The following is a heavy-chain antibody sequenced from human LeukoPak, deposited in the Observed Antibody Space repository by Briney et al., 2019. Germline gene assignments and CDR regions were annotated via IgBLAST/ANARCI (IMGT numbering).Heavy chain of an antibody. Sequence: SETLSLTCTVSGGSISSSSYSWSWIRQPPGKGLEWIGYIYYSGSTNYNPSLKSRVTISVDTSKNQFSLKLSSVTAADTAVYYCARGGYCSGGSCYYFDYWGQGTLVTVSS. V-gene: IGHV4-61*05. CDR2: IYYSGST. CDR3: ARGGYCSGGSCYYFDY. CDR1: GGSISSSSYS. J-gene: IGHJ4*02. D-gene: IGHD2-15*01.